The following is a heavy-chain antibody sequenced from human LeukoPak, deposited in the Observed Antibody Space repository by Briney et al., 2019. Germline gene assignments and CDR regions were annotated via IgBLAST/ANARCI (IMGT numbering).Heavy chain of an antibody. CDR2: ISGDGGPT. D-gene: IGHD2-2*01. V-gene: IGHV3-43*02. Sequence: GGSLRLSCAASGFTFDDYAMHWVRQAPGKGLEWVSLISGDGGPTYYADSVKGRFTISRDNSKNTLYLQMNSLRAEDTAVYYCARAPQGPRYCTSTNCYGHYYYYGMDVWGQGTTVTVSS. CDR1: GFTFDDYA. J-gene: IGHJ6*02. CDR3: ARAPQGPRYCTSTNCYGHYYYYGMDV.